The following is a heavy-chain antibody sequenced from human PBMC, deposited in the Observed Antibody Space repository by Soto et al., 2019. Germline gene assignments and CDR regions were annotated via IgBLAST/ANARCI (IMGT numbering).Heavy chain of an antibody. V-gene: IGHV4-59*12. CDR3: ARGTIVVVPAAIWRGYYYYYLDV. CDR2: INYSGST. CDR1: GYSINSYY. J-gene: IGHJ6*03. Sequence: SETLSLTCTVSGYSINSYYWNWFRQPPGRELEWIGDINYSGSTNYNPSLKSRVTISVDTSKNQFSLKLSSVTAADTAVYYCARGTIVVVPAAIWRGYYYYYLDVWGKGTTVTVSS. D-gene: IGHD2-2*01.